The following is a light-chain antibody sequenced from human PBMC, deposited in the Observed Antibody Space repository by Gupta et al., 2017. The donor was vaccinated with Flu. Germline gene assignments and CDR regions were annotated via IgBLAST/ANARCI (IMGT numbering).Light chain of an antibody. J-gene: IGKJ1*01. CDR3: QQYALSPKT. CDR2: GAS. CDR1: QSLPSTY. V-gene: IGKV3-20*01. Sequence: GEKVTLSCRASQSLPSTYVAWYQQKPGQSPKLLIFGASSRATGTPDRFSGGGSGTDFTLTISRLEPEDFAVYYCQQYALSPKTFGQGTKVEV.